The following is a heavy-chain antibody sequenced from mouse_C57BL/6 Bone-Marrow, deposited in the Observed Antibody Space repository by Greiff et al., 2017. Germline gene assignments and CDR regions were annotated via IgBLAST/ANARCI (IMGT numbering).Heavy chain of an antibody. CDR3: ARNWYYFDY. CDR1: GYTFTSYG. J-gene: IGHJ2*01. CDR2: IYPRSGNT. D-gene: IGHD4-1*01. Sequence: QVQLQQPGAELVKPGASVKLSCKASGYTFTSYGISWVKQRTGQGLEWIGEIYPRSGNTYYNEKFKGKATLTADKSSSTAYMELRSLTSEDSAVYFCARNWYYFDYWGQGTTLTVSS. V-gene: IGHV1-81*01.